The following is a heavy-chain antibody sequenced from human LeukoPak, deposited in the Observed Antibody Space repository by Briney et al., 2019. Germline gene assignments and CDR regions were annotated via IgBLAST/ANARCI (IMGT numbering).Heavy chain of an antibody. Sequence: SVKVSCKASGGTFSSYAISWVRQAPGQGLEWMGGIIPIFGTANYAQKFQGRVTITADESTSTAYMELSSLRSEDTAVYYCARASGYCSSTSCYYYYMDVWGKGTTVTVSS. J-gene: IGHJ6*03. D-gene: IGHD2-2*01. CDR2: IIPIFGTA. CDR1: GGTFSSYA. CDR3: ARASGYCSSTSCYYYYMDV. V-gene: IGHV1-69*13.